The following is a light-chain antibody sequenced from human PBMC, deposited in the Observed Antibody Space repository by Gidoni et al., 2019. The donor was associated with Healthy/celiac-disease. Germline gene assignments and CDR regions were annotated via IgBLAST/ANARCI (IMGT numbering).Light chain of an antibody. Sequence: EIVMTQSQATLSVSPGERATLACRASQSVSSNLAWYQQKPGQAPRLLIYGASTRATGIPARFSGSGSGTECTLTISSLQSEDFAVYYCQQYNTWPITFGQGTRLEIK. CDR3: QQYNTWPIT. CDR2: GAS. V-gene: IGKV3D-15*01. CDR1: QSVSSN. J-gene: IGKJ5*01.